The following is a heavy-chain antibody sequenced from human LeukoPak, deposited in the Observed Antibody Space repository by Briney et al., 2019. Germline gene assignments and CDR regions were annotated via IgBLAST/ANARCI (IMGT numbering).Heavy chain of an antibody. J-gene: IGHJ4*02. D-gene: IGHD2-15*01. CDR1: GFTFSSYS. CDR2: ISGSGRGTIT. Sequence: GGSLRLSCAASGFTFSSYSMNWVRQAPGKGLEWVSNISGSGRGTITYYADSVKGRFTISRDNFKNTLYLQMSSLRAEDKAVYYCAKSGLNRFDYWGQGTLVTVSS. CDR3: AKSGLNRFDY. V-gene: IGHV3-23*01.